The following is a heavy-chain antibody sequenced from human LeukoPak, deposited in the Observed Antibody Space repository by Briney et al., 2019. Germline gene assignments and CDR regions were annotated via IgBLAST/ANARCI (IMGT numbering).Heavy chain of an antibody. CDR3: ARYRGTSTSGSFYFDY. CDR2: INHSGST. D-gene: IGHD3-10*01. CDR1: GYSISSGYY. J-gene: IGHJ4*02. Sequence: SETLSLSCTVSGYSISSGYYWTWLRQPPGQALEWFAIINHSGSTYYTPSLTSRVSISVDTSKNQFSLKLSSVAAADTAVYYCARYRGTSTSGSFYFDYWGQGTLVTVSS. V-gene: IGHV4-38-2*02.